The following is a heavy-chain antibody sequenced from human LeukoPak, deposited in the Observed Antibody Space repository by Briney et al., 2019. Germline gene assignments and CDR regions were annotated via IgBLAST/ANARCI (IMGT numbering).Heavy chain of an antibody. CDR3: ARGGEEYQLLLGYYYYYMDV. J-gene: IGHJ6*03. D-gene: IGHD2-2*01. CDR2: IYTSGST. CDR1: GGSISSGSYY. V-gene: IGHV4-61*02. Sequence: SETLSLTRTVSGGSISSGSYYWSWIRQPAGKGLEWIGRIYTSGSTNYNPSLKSRVTISVDTSKNQFSLKLSSVTAADTAVYYCARGGEEYQLLLGYYYYYMDVWGKGTTVTVSS.